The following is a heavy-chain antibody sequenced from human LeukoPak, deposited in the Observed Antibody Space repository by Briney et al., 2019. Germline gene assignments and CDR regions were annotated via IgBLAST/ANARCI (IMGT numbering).Heavy chain of an antibody. J-gene: IGHJ4*02. CDR1: GGSISSGDYY. CDR2: IYYSGST. CDR3: ARFYDSSGYPDY. Sequence: SETLSLTCTVSGGSISSGDYYWSWIRQPPGKGLEWIGYIYYSGSTYYNPSLKSRVTISVDTSKNQFSLKLSSVTAADTAVYYCARFYDSSGYPDYWSQGTLVTVSS. V-gene: IGHV4-30-4*01. D-gene: IGHD3-22*01.